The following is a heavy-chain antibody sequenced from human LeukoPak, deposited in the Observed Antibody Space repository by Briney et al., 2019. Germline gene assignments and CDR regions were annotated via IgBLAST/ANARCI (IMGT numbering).Heavy chain of an antibody. V-gene: IGHV3-30*18. CDR2: ISYDGSNK. J-gene: IGHJ4*02. Sequence: GRSLRLSCAASGFTFSSYGMHWVRQAPGKGLEWVAVISYDGSNKYYADSVKGRFTISRDNSKNTLYLQMNSLRAEDTAVYYCAKDLSDGSGSYYNPLYFDYWGQGTLVTVSS. CDR1: GFTFSSYG. CDR3: AKDLSDGSGSYYNPLYFDY. D-gene: IGHD3-10*01.